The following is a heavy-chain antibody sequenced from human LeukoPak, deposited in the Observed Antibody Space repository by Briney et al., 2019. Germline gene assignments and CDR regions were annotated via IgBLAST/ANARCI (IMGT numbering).Heavy chain of an antibody. J-gene: IGHJ6*03. V-gene: IGHV3-23*01. CDR3: AKDSGPMDV. Sequence: GGSLRLSCAAPGFTFSSYGMSRVRQAPGKGLEWVSAISGSGGSTYYADSVKGRFTISRDNSKNTLYLQMNSLRAEDTAVYYCAKDSGPMDVWGKGTTVTISS. CDR2: ISGSGGST. D-gene: IGHD3-10*01. CDR1: GFTFSSYG.